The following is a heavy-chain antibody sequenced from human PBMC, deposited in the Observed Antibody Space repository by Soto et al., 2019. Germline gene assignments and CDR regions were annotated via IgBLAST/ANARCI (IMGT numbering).Heavy chain of an antibody. CDR3: ARRAYYDFWNSYGMDV. Sequence: SETLSLTCTVSGGSISSSSYYWGWIRQPPGKGLEWIGSIYYSGSTYYNPSLKSRVTISVDTSKNQFSLKLSSVTAADTAVYYCARRAYYDFWNSYGMDVWGQGTTVTVSS. J-gene: IGHJ6*02. CDR2: IYYSGST. D-gene: IGHD3-3*01. CDR1: GGSISSSSYY. V-gene: IGHV4-39*01.